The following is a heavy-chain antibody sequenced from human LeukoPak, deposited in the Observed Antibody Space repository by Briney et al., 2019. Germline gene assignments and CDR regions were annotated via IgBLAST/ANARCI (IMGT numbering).Heavy chain of an antibody. CDR2: IRSRAYGGTT. V-gene: IGHV3-49*03. J-gene: IGHJ3*02. Sequence: PGRSLRLSCTASGFTFGDYAMSWFRQAPGKGLEWVGFIRSRAYGGTTEYAASVKGRFTISRDDSKSIAYLQMNSLKTEDTAVYYCTRADDYYDSSGFYWGAFDIWGQGTMVTVSS. CDR1: GFTFGDYA. D-gene: IGHD3-22*01. CDR3: TRADDYYDSSGFYWGAFDI.